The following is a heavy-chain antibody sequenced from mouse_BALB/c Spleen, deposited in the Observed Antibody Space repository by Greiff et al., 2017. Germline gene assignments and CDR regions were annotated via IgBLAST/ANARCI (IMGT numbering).Heavy chain of an antibody. CDR1: GFTFSSFG. D-gene: IGHD2-2*01. Sequence: DVMLVESGGGLVQPGGSRKLSCAASGFTFSSFGMHWVRQAPEKGLEWVAYISSGSSTIYYADTVKGRFTISRDNPKNTLFLQMTSLRSEDTAMYYCARSGYGYAWFAYWGQGTLVTVSA. J-gene: IGHJ3*01. CDR2: ISSGSSTI. V-gene: IGHV5-17*02. CDR3: ARSGYGYAWFAY.